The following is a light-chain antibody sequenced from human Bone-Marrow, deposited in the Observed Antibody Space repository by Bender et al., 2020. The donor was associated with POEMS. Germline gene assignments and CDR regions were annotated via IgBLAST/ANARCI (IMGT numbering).Light chain of an antibody. CDR1: SSNIGTNP. Sequence: QSVLTQPPSASGTPGQRVTISCSGSSSNIGTNPVNWYQQLPGTAPKLLINRDNQRPSGVADRFSGSKSGTSASLAISGLRSEDEADYYCAAWDDSLSGRVFGGGTKLTVL. V-gene: IGLV1-47*01. CDR3: AAWDDSLSGRV. J-gene: IGLJ3*02. CDR2: RDN.